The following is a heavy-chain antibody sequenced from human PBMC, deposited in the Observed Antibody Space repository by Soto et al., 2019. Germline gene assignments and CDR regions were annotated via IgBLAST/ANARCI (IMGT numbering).Heavy chain of an antibody. J-gene: IGHJ4*02. V-gene: IGHV3-30-3*01. CDR2: ISYDGSNK. D-gene: IGHD6-13*01. Sequence: PGKGLEWVAVISYDGSNKYYADSVKGRFTISRDNSKNTLYLQMNSLRSEDTAVYYCARAIGSSWQAFDYWGQGTLVTVSS. CDR3: ARAIGSSWQAFDY.